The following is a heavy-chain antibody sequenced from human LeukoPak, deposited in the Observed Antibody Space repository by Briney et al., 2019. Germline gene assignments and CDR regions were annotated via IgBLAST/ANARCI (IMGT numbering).Heavy chain of an antibody. CDR3: AKDLAITMIVVGLFDY. D-gene: IGHD3-22*01. Sequence: GGSLRLSCAASGFTFSSYGMHWVRQAPGKGLEWVSAISGSGGSTYYADSVKGRFTISRDNSKNTLYLQMNSLRAEDTAVYYCAKDLAITMIVVGLFDYWGQGTLVTVSS. CDR1: GFTFSSYG. CDR2: ISGSGGST. J-gene: IGHJ4*02. V-gene: IGHV3-23*01.